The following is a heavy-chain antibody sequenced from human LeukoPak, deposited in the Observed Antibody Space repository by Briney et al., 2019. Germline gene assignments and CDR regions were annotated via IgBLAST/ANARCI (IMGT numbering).Heavy chain of an antibody. J-gene: IGHJ3*02. CDR2: ISRDSIYI. D-gene: IGHD2-8*02. CDR1: GFSFSGFS. Sequence: GGSLRLSCAGSGFSFSGFSMNWVRQAPGKGLEWVPSISRDSIYIYYTDSVQGRFTSTRDNAKNSLYLQMNSLRAEDTAVYYCARHTVSDDAFDIWGQGTMVSVSS. V-gene: IGHV3-21*01. CDR3: ARHTVSDDAFDI.